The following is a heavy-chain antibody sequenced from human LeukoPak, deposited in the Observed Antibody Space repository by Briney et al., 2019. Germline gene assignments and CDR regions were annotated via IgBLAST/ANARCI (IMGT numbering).Heavy chain of an antibody. J-gene: IGHJ4*02. D-gene: IGHD1-26*01. CDR2: INHSGST. Sequence: SETLSLTCAVYGGSFSGYYWSWIRQPPGKGLEWIGEINHSGSTNYNPSLKSRVTISVDTSKNQFSLKLSSVTAADTAVYYCARRLSGSYYETGVSFDHWGQGTLVTVSS. CDR3: ARRLSGSYYETGVSFDH. CDR1: GGSFSGYY. V-gene: IGHV4-34*01.